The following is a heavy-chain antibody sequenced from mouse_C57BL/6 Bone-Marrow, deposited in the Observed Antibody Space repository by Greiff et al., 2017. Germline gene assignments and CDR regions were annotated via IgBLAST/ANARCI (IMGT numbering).Heavy chain of an antibody. D-gene: IGHD1-1*01. J-gene: IGHJ2*01. V-gene: IGHV1-26*01. Sequence: EVQLQQSGPELVKPGASVTISCKASGYTFTDYYMNWVKQSHGKSLEWIGDINPNTGGTSYNQKFKGKATLTVDKSSSTAYMELRSLTSEDSAVYYCARWPNYYGSSYDYWGQGTTLTVSS. CDR1: GYTFTDYY. CDR2: INPNTGGT. CDR3: ARWPNYYGSSYDY.